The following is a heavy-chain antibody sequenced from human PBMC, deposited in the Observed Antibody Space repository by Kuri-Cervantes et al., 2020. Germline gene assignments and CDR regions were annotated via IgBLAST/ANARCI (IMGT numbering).Heavy chain of an antibody. D-gene: IGHD3-22*01. CDR1: GFTFSSYS. CDR3: ARASYYDSSGYYFYFDY. Sequence: GESLKISCAASGFTFSSYSMNWVRQAPGKGLEWVSSISSSSSYIYYADSVKGRFTISRDNAKNSLYLQMNSLGAEDTAVYYCARASYYDSSGYYFYFDYWGQGTLVTVSS. CDR2: ISSSSSYI. V-gene: IGHV3-21*03. J-gene: IGHJ4*02.